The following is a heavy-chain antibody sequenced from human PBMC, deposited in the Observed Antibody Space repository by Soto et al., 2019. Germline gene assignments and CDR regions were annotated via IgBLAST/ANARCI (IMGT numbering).Heavy chain of an antibody. D-gene: IGHD3-10*01. CDR1: GVTFTSYS. V-gene: IGHV1-18*01. J-gene: IGHJ4*02. Sequence: ASVKVSCKASGVTFTSYSISWVRQAPGQGLEWMGWISAYNGNTNYAQKFQGRVTMTTDPSTSTAYMELRSLRSDDTAVYYCARGYYGSSDYWGQGTLVTVSS. CDR2: ISAYNGNT. CDR3: ARGYYGSSDY.